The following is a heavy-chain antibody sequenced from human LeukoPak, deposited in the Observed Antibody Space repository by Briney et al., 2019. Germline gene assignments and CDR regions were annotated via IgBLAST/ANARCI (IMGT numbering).Heavy chain of an antibody. J-gene: IGHJ6*02. Sequence: PSETLSLTCAVYSGSFSGYYWSWIRQPPGKGLEWIGEINHSGSTNYNPSLKSRVTISVDTPKNQFSLKLNSMTAADTAVYYCARGRNWNHGRGLYYYGMDVWGQGTTVTVSS. D-gene: IGHD1-14*01. V-gene: IGHV4-34*01. CDR2: INHSGST. CDR3: ARGRNWNHGRGLYYYGMDV. CDR1: SGSFSGYY.